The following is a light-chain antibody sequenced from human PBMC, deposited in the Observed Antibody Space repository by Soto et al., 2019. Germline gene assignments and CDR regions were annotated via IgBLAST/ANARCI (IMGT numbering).Light chain of an antibody. Sequence: VLTQSADTLSLSPGGRATLSCRASQSVGSSLAWYQQKPGQAPRLLIYDASNRPTGIPAGFSGSGSGTDFTLTISSLEPEDFAVYFCQQRSRSLTFGGGTKV. CDR1: QSVGSS. V-gene: IGKV3-11*01. J-gene: IGKJ4*01. CDR2: DAS. CDR3: QQRSRSLT.